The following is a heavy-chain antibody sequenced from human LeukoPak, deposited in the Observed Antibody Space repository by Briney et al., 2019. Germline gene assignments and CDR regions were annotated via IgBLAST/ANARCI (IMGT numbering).Heavy chain of an antibody. Sequence: PGGSLRLSCAASGFTFINSAMSWVGQAPGKGLEWVSGFTRNDETTSYADSVKGRFTISRDNSRDTLYLQMNSLTAEDTAVYYCAKVKVVGYSAFDYWGQGTLVTVSP. J-gene: IGHJ4*02. D-gene: IGHD3-22*01. CDR2: FTRNDETT. V-gene: IGHV3-23*01. CDR1: GFTFINSA. CDR3: AKVKVVGYSAFDY.